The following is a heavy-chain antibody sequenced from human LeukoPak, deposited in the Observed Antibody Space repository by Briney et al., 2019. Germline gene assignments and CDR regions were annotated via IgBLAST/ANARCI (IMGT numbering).Heavy chain of an antibody. D-gene: IGHD3-22*01. CDR2: IYYSGST. V-gene: IGHV4-39*07. J-gene: IGHJ6*03. Sequence: SETLSLTCTVSGGSISSSSYYWGWIRQPPGKGLEWIGSIYYSGSTYYNPSPKSRVTISVDTSKNQFSLKLSSVTAADTAVYYCARSYDSSGYVYYYYYMDVWGKGTTVTVSS. CDR3: ARSYDSSGYVYYYYYMDV. CDR1: GGSISSSSYY.